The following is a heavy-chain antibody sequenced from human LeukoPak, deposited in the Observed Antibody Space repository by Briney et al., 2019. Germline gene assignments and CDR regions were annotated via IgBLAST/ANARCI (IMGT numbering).Heavy chain of an antibody. D-gene: IGHD6-13*01. CDR1: GYTFTSYG. V-gene: IGHV1-18*01. CDR2: ISAYNGNT. J-gene: IGHJ4*02. Sequence: ASVKVSCKASGYTFTSYGISWVRQAPGQGLEWMGWISAYNGNTNYAQKLQGRVTMTTDTSTSTAYMELRSLRSDDTAVYYCARWAGVYSSSWYFDYWGQGALVTVSS. CDR3: ARWAGVYSSSWYFDY.